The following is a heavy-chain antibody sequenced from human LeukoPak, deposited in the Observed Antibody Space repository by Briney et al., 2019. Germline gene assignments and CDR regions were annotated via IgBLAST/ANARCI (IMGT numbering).Heavy chain of an antibody. V-gene: IGHV1-69*13. CDR1: GYTFTTYA. Sequence: GASVTVSCKASGYTFTTYAMTWVRQAPGQGLEWMGGIIPIFGTANYAQKFQGRVTITADESTSTAYMELSSLRSEDTAVYYCARDPLLTPGTDYYYYGMDVWGQGTTVTVSS. D-gene: IGHD3-9*01. CDR2: IIPIFGTA. CDR3: ARDPLLTPGTDYYYYGMDV. J-gene: IGHJ6*02.